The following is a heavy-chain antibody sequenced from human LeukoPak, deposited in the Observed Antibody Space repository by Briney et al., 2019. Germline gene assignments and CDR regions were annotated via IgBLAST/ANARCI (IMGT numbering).Heavy chain of an antibody. Sequence: GGSLRLSCAASGFTFDDYAMHWVRQAPGKGLEWVSLISGDGGSTYYADSVKGRFTISRDNSKSSLYLQMNSLRTEDTALYYCAKDYHITMIVVVINYAFDIWGQGTMVTVSS. CDR3: AKDYHITMIVVVINYAFDI. CDR2: ISGDGGST. D-gene: IGHD3-22*01. CDR1: GFTFDDYA. J-gene: IGHJ3*02. V-gene: IGHV3-43*02.